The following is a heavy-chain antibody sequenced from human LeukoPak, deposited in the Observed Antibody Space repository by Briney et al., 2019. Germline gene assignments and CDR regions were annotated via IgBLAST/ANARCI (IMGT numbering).Heavy chain of an antibody. J-gene: IGHJ6*02. Sequence: VASVKVSCKASGYTFTGYYMHWVRQAPGQGLEWMGWINPNSGGTNYAQKFQGRVTMTRDTSISTAYMELCRLRSDDTAVYYCARLWGYCSGGSCYGAYGMDVWGQGTTVTVSS. CDR3: ARLWGYCSGGSCYGAYGMDV. CDR1: GYTFTGYY. V-gene: IGHV1-2*02. CDR2: INPNSGGT. D-gene: IGHD2-15*01.